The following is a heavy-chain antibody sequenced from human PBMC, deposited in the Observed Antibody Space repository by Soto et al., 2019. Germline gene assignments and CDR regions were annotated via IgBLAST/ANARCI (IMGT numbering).Heavy chain of an antibody. Sequence: EASVKVSCKASGYTFTSYGISWVRQAPGQGLEWMGWISAYNGNTNYAQKLQGRVTMTTDTSTSTAYMELRSLRSDDTAVYYCARVESPYYDILTGTLFGDNWFDPWGQGTLVTVSS. CDR2: ISAYNGNT. D-gene: IGHD3-9*01. CDR3: ARVESPYYDILTGTLFGDNWFDP. J-gene: IGHJ5*02. CDR1: GYTFTSYG. V-gene: IGHV1-18*04.